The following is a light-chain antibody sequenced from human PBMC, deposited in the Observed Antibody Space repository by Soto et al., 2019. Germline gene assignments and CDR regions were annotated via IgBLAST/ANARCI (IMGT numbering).Light chain of an antibody. V-gene: IGLV2-14*01. J-gene: IGLJ2*01. CDR1: SSDVGRYNY. CDR2: DVS. Sequence: QSALTQPASVSGSPGQSITISCTGTSSDVGRYNYVSWYQQHPGKAPKHMIFDVSNRPSGVSNRFSGSKSGNTASLTISGLQAEDEADYYCSSYTGSRAPLVFGGGTKLTVL. CDR3: SSYTGSRAPLV.